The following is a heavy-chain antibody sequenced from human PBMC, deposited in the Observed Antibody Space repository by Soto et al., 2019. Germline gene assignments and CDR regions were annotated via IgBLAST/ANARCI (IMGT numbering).Heavy chain of an antibody. J-gene: IGHJ4*02. D-gene: IGHD3-16*01. CDR3: ARDGGSHGPSYFDS. CDR1: GSTFSYYG. Sequence: VHLVESGGGVVQPGRSLRLSCAASGSTFSYYGMNWVRQAPGKGPEWVAVIWYDGSSKYYAESVKGRFSISRDNSKNTLYLNMNSLRTEDTAVYYSARDGGSHGPSYFDSWGQGSQVIVSS. V-gene: IGHV3-33*01. CDR2: IWYDGSSK.